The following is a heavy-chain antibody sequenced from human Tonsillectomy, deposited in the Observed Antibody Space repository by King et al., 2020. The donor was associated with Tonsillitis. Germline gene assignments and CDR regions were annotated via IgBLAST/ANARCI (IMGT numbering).Heavy chain of an antibody. CDR2: ISGSGGST. V-gene: IGHV3-23*04. CDR1: GFTFSSYA. CDR3: AKAPSRGIAPDAFDI. Sequence: VQLVESGGGLVQPGGSLRLSCAASGFTFSSYAMSWVRQAPGKGLEWVSVISGSGGSTDYADSVKGRFTISRDNSKNTLYLQMNSLRVEDTAVYYCAKAPSRGIAPDAFDIWGQGTMVTVSS. J-gene: IGHJ3*02. D-gene: IGHD6-13*01.